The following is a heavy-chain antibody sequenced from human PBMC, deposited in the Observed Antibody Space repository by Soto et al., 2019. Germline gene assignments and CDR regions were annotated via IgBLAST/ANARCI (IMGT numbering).Heavy chain of an antibody. CDR1: GFIFSDYA. J-gene: IGHJ1*01. Sequence: GGSLRLSCSASGFIFSDYAMHWVRLTPGKGLEFVSAISNNGGSTNYAPSVWGRFTISRDNSKNTVYLEMSSLRVEDTAIYYCVKDPSRGGWYGFFLHWGQGTVVTVSS. CDR3: VKDPSRGGWYGFFLH. CDR2: ISNNGGST. D-gene: IGHD6-19*01. V-gene: IGHV3-64D*06.